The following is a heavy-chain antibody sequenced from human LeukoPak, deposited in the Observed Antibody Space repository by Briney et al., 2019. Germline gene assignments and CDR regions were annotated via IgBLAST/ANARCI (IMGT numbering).Heavy chain of an antibody. V-gene: IGHV3-11*01. Sequence: PGGSLRLSCAASGFTFTAYYMTLIRQAPGKGLEWVSYISSSGSSTKNADSVKGRFTISRDNAKNSVHLQMNSLRAEDTAVYYCARGSSTLDYWGQGTLVTVSS. CDR2: ISSSGSST. CDR3: ARGSSTLDY. J-gene: IGHJ4*02. CDR1: GFTFTAYY. D-gene: IGHD3-10*01.